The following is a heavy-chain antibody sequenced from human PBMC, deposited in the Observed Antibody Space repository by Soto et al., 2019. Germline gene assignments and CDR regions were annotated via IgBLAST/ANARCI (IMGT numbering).Heavy chain of an antibody. V-gene: IGHV4-31*03. Sequence: QVHLQESGQGLVKPSQTLSLTCTVSGGSIKSGEACWTWIRQQPGKGLELIGYIAKSGRTYDSPSLKSRVTLSVDTSKNNFSLKLTAVTAADTAVYYCARASGVTTSGSTAYYFDYWGQGTLVNVS. CDR2: IAKSGRT. CDR1: GGSIKSGEAC. D-gene: IGHD4-17*01. J-gene: IGHJ4*02. CDR3: ARASGVTTSGSTAYYFDY.